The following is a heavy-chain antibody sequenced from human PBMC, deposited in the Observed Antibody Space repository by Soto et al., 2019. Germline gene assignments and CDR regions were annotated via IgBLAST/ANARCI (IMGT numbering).Heavy chain of an antibody. V-gene: IGHV3-48*02. CDR2: ISTGSTK. Sequence: EVQLVESGGGLVQPGGSLRLSCAASGFTFSTYNMNWVRQAPGKGLEWVSYISTGSTKYIADSVKGRFTISRDNAKNSLYLQMNSLRDEDTAVYYCAGYNYYDSSGLPYWGQGTLVTVSS. CDR3: AGYNYYDSSGLPY. D-gene: IGHD3-22*01. J-gene: IGHJ4*02. CDR1: GFTFSTYN.